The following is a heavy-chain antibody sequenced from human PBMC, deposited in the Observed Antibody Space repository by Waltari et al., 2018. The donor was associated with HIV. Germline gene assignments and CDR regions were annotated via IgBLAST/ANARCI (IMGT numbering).Heavy chain of an antibody. CDR3: AREPLSGDRSDDYTPHDSFDI. D-gene: IGHD3-22*01. J-gene: IGHJ3*02. Sequence: QVQLQQWGAGLLKPSETLSLTCAVYGGSFSVYSWSWIRQSPGKGLEWIGEVNHSGGTNYNPSLKSRVTISVDTSKNQFSLKLNSVTAADTAIYYCAREPLSGDRSDDYTPHDSFDIWGQGTMVTVSS. CDR1: GGSFSVYS. V-gene: IGHV4-34*01. CDR2: VNHSGGT.